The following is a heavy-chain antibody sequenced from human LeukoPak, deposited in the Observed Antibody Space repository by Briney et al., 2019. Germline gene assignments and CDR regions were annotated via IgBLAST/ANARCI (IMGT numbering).Heavy chain of an antibody. J-gene: IGHJ4*02. CDR3: AREGGYYYDSSGSGFDY. V-gene: IGHV3-30*14. CDR1: GFTFSSYA. CDR2: ISYDGSNK. D-gene: IGHD3-22*01. Sequence: GGSLRLSCAASGFTFSSYAMHWVRQAPGKGLEWVAVISYDGSNKYYADSVKGRFTISRDNSKNTLYLQMNSLRAEDTAVYYCAREGGYYYDSSGSGFDYWGQGTLVTVSS.